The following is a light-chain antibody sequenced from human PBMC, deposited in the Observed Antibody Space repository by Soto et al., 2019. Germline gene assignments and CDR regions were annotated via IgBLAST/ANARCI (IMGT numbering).Light chain of an antibody. Sequence: DIQMTQSPSTLSASVGDRVTITCRASQTIDSWLAWYQQRPGQPPHLLIYNATTLASGVPSRFSGSGSGTEFTHTINSLQPDDFATDYCQQYHIYSGTFGQGTKVDIK. CDR1: QTIDSW. V-gene: IGKV1-5*03. CDR3: QQYHIYSGT. J-gene: IGKJ1*01. CDR2: NAT.